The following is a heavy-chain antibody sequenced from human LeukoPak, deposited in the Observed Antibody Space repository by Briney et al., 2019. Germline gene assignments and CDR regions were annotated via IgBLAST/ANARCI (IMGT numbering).Heavy chain of an antibody. D-gene: IGHD2-15*01. V-gene: IGHV3-21*01. CDR1: GFTFSSYS. J-gene: IGHJ4*02. CDR3: ASSPRYCSGGSCYSTPFDY. Sequence: GGSLRLSCAASGFTFSSYSMNWVRQAPGKGLEWVSSISSSSSYIYYADSVKGRFTICRDNAKNSLYLQMNSLRAEDTAVYYCASSPRYCSGGSCYSTPFDYWGQGTLVTVSS. CDR2: ISSSSSYI.